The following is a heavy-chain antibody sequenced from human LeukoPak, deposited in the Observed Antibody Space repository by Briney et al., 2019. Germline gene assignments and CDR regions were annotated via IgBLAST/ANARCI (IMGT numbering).Heavy chain of an antibody. D-gene: IGHD3-22*01. Sequence: SETLSLTCTVSGGSISSYYWSWMRQPAGKGLEWIGRIYTSGSTNYNPSLKSRVTMSVDTSKNQFSLKLSSVTAADTAVYYCARATNYYDSSGYFAYWGQGTLVTVSS. J-gene: IGHJ4*02. CDR3: ARATNYYDSSGYFAY. CDR1: GGSISSYY. V-gene: IGHV4-4*07. CDR2: IYTSGST.